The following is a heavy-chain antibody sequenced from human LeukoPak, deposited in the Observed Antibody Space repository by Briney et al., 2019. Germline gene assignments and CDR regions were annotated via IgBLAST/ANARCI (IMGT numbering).Heavy chain of an antibody. CDR1: GFTFNSYG. CDR2: IWYDGSNK. V-gene: IGHV3-33*01. CDR3: ARARSIALPSRFDP. Sequence: GRSLRLSCAASGFTFNSYGMHWVRQAPGKGLEWVAVIWYDGSNKYYADSVKGRFTISRDNSKNTLYLQMNSLRAEDTAVYYCARARSIALPSRFDPWGQGTLVTVSS. D-gene: IGHD6-13*01. J-gene: IGHJ5*02.